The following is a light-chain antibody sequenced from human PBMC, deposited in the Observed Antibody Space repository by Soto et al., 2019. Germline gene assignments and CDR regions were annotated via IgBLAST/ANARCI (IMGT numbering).Light chain of an antibody. CDR1: SSDVGGYNY. V-gene: IGLV2-14*01. CDR3: SSYTSSSPHVV. CDR2: DVS. Sequence: QSALTQPASVSGSPGQSITISCTGTSSDVGGYNYVSWYQLHPGKAPKLMIYDVSNRPSGVSNRFSGSKSGNTASLTISGLQAEDEADYYCSSYTSSSPHVVFGGGTKLTVL. J-gene: IGLJ2*01.